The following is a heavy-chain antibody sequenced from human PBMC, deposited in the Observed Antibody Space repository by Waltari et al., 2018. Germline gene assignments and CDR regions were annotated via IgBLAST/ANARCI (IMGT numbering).Heavy chain of an antibody. D-gene: IGHD3-10*01. CDR3: AKDITMVRGVPDY. CDR1: GFTFSSYG. V-gene: IGHV3-33*06. CDR2: IWYDGSNK. J-gene: IGHJ4*02. Sequence: QVQLVESGGGVVQPGRSLRLSCAASGFTFSSYGMHWVRQAPGKGLDWVAVIWYDGSNKYYADSVKGRFTISRDNSKNTLYLQMNSLRAEDTAVYYCAKDITMVRGVPDYWGQGTLVTVSS.